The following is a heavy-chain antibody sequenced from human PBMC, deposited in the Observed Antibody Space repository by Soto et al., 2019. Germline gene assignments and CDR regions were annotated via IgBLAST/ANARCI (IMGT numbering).Heavy chain of an antibody. Sequence: GASVKVSCKASGGTFSSYAISWVRQAPGQGLEWMGGIIPIFGTANYAQKFQGRVTITADESTSTAYMELSSLRSEDTAVYYCARDLGYSGYEVRSDRNWFDPWGQGTLVTVSS. CDR3: ARDLGYSGYEVRSDRNWFDP. CDR1: GGTFSSYA. J-gene: IGHJ5*02. V-gene: IGHV1-69*13. D-gene: IGHD5-12*01. CDR2: IIPIFGTA.